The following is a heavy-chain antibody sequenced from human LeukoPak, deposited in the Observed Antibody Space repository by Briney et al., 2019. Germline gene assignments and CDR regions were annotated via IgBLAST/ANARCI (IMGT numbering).Heavy chain of an antibody. CDR1: GFTFSDYW. CDR3: GRDESVSGPTTFDF. CDR2: INTDGRST. V-gene: IGHV3-74*01. D-gene: IGHD6-19*01. J-gene: IGHJ4*02. Sequence: HPGGSLRLSCAASGFTFSDYWMHWVRQVPGKGLVWGSRINTDGRSTIYADSVKGRFTISRDHAKNTLYLQMNSLRGEDTGVYYCGRDESVSGPTTFDFWGQGTLVTVSS.